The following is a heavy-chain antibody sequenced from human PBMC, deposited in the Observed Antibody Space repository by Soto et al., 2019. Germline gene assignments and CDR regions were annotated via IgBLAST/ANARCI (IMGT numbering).Heavy chain of an antibody. V-gene: IGHV3-21*01. CDR2: ISSSSSYI. CDR1: GFTFSSYI. J-gene: IGHJ6*02. D-gene: IGHD3-3*01. CDR3: ARVITIFGRRRSTDYYGMDV. Sequence: EVQLVESGGGLVKPGGSLRLSCAASGFTFSSYIMNWVRQAPGKGLEWVSSISSSSSYIYYADSVKGRFTISRDNAKNSLYRQMHSLRGEDTAVYYCARVITIFGRRRSTDYYGMDVWGQGTTVTVSS.